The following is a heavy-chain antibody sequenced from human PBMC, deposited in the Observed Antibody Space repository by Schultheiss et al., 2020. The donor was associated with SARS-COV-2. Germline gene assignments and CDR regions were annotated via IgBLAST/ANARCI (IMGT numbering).Heavy chain of an antibody. CDR2: ISSNPSPI. V-gene: IGHV3-11*04. CDR3: ARAPRVAVAGTGFDY. D-gene: IGHD6-19*01. Sequence: GGSLRLSCAASGLIFSDYYMAWVRQAPGRGLEWISYISSNPSPIYYADSVTGRFTLSRDNPKNTLYLQMNTLRAEDTAVYYCARAPRVAVAGTGFDYWGQGTLVTVSS. CDR1: GLIFSDYY. J-gene: IGHJ4*02.